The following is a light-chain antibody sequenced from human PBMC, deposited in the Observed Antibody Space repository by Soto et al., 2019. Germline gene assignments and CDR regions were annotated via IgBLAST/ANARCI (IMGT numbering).Light chain of an antibody. J-gene: IGKJ3*01. V-gene: IGKV3-20*01. CDR2: GAS. CDR1: QSVSSSY. CDR3: QHYGSSPLT. Sequence: EIVLTQSPGTLSLSPGERATLSCRASQSVSSSYLAWYQQKPGQAPRLLIYGASSRATGIPDRYSGSGSGTDFTLTISRLEPEDFAVYYCQHYGSSPLTFGPWTKVDIK.